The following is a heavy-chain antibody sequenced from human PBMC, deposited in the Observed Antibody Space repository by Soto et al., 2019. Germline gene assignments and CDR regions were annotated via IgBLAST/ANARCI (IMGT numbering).Heavy chain of an antibody. J-gene: IGHJ4*02. V-gene: IGHV4-39*01. CDR3: ARQGLRWYSYFDY. CDR1: GDSISTSSYY. CDR2: IYYSGAT. D-gene: IGHD3-16*01. Sequence: PSETLSLTCDVSGDSISTSSYYWGWIRQPPGKGLEWIASIYYSGATYYNPSLQSRVTISVDTSNNRFSLKLSSVTAADTAVYYCARQGLRWYSYFDYWGQGTLVTVSS.